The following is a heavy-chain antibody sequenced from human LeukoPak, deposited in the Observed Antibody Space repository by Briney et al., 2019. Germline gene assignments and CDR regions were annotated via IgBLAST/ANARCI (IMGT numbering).Heavy chain of an antibody. CDR2: INPNSGGT. J-gene: IGHJ6*03. V-gene: IGHV1-2*02. D-gene: IGHD3-10*01. Sequence: GASVKVSCKASGYSFTGYYMHWVRQAPGQGLEWMGWINPNSGGTNYAQKFQGRVTMTRDTSISTAYMELSRLRSDDTAVYYCASDLSGRGVTTNYYYYYYMDVWGKGTTVTVSS. CDR1: GYSFTGYY. CDR3: ASDLSGRGVTTNYYYYYYMDV.